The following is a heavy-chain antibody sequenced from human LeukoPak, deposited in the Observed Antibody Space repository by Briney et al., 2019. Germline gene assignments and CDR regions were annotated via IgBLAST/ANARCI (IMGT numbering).Heavy chain of an antibody. J-gene: IGHJ4*02. Sequence: NTGGSLRLSCAASGFAFSSYNMNWVRQAPGKGLEWVSSISTGSSYMYYADSVKGRFTISRDNAKNSLYLQMNSLRAEDTAVYYCARVAGIPHWGQGTLVTVSS. D-gene: IGHD1-14*01. CDR3: ARVAGIPH. CDR2: ISTGSSYM. V-gene: IGHV3-21*01. CDR1: GFAFSSYN.